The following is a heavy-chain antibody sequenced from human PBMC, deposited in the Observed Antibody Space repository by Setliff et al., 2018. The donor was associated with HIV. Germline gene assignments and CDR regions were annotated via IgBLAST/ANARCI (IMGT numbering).Heavy chain of an antibody. CDR3: ARDPGYYGSGSSDYAFDI. CDR2: IYYSGST. D-gene: IGHD3-10*01. CDR1: GGSISSSSYY. J-gene: IGHJ3*02. Sequence: KASETLSLTCTVSGGSISSSSYYWGWVRQPPGKGLEWIGSIYYSGSTYYNPSLKSRVTIFVDTSKNQFSLKVRSVPAADTALYYCARDPGYYGSGSSDYAFDIWGQVTMVTVSS. V-gene: IGHV4-39*02.